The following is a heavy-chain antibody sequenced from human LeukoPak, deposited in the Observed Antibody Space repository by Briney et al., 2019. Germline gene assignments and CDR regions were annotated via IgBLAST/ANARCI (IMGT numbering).Heavy chain of an antibody. Sequence: ASVTVSCTASGYPFTGYYVHWVRQAPGQGLEWMGIINPSGGTTSYAQKFQGRVTITADESTSTAYMELSSLRSEDTAVYYCARVLGYSSGYGPFDIWGQGTMVTVSS. V-gene: IGHV1-46*01. CDR3: ARVLGYSSGYGPFDI. J-gene: IGHJ3*02. D-gene: IGHD6-19*01. CDR1: GYPFTGYY. CDR2: INPSGGTT.